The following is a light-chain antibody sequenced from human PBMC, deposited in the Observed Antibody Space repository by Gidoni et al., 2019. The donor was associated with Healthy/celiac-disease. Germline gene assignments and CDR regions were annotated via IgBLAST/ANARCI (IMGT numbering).Light chain of an antibody. CDR1: SSDVGGYNY. Sequence: QSALTQPVSVSGSPGQSITISCTGTSSDVGGYNYVSWYQQHPGKAPKLMIYEVSNRPSGVSNRFSGSKSGNTASLTISGLQAEDEADYYCSSYTSSFLYVFGTGTKVTVL. CDR2: EVS. V-gene: IGLV2-14*01. J-gene: IGLJ1*01. CDR3: SSYTSSFLYV.